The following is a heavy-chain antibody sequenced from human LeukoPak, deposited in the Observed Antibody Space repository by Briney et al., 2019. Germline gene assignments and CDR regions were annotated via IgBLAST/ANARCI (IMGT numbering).Heavy chain of an antibody. J-gene: IGHJ5*02. CDR1: GLTVNSNY. Sequence: GGSLRLSCAVSGLTVNSNYMTWVRQAPGKGLEWVSVIYSDGKTYRADSVKGRFTISRDNPKNTVYLQMNSLRPEDTAVYYCARGVAAAYWFDPWGQGTLVTVSS. CDR2: IYSDGKT. D-gene: IGHD6-13*01. V-gene: IGHV3-53*05. CDR3: ARGVAAAYWFDP.